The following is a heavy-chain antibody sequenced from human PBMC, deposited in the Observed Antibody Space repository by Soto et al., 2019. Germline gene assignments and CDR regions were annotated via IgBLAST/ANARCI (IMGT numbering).Heavy chain of an antibody. CDR3: AKERGVGITICCWGVSYSNGMDV. CDR2: ISSNGSTK. D-gene: IGHD3-9*01. CDR1: GFTFSSYA. V-gene: IGHV3-30*18. Sequence: PGGSLRLSCAASGFTFSSYAMHWVRQAPGKGLEWVAGISSNGSTKYYADSVKGRFTISRDKAKNTLYLQMNSLRAEDTAVYYCAKERGVGITICCWGVSYSNGMDVWGQGTTVTVSS. J-gene: IGHJ6*02.